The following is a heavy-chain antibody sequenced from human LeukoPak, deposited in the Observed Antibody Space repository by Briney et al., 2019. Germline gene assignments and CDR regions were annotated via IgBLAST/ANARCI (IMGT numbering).Heavy chain of an antibody. CDR1: GFTFSDYA. D-gene: IGHD4-11*01. CDR3: ARSVPDYTRFDF. J-gene: IGHJ4*02. CDR2: FKTNYNQV. Sequence: GGSLRLSCVASGFTFSDYAMNWVRQAPGKGLEWVSTFKTNYNQVYYAESVRGRFTISTDNSKNTAYLQMNSLRVEGTALYYCARSVPDYTRFDFWGQGALVTVSS. V-gene: IGHV3-23*05.